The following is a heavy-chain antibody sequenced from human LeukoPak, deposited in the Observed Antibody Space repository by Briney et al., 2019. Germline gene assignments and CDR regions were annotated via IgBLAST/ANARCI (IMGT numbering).Heavy chain of an antibody. CDR2: IYYSGST. J-gene: IGHJ3*02. V-gene: IGHV4-39*07. CDR1: GGSISSSSYY. D-gene: IGHD3-9*01. Sequence: SETLSLTCTVSGGSISSSSYYWGWIRQPPGKGLEWIGSIYYSGSTYYNPSLKSRVTISVDTSKNQFSLKLSSVTAADTAVYYCARELPLRYFDWLSPYDAFDIWGQGTMVTVSS. CDR3: ARELPLRYFDWLSPYDAFDI.